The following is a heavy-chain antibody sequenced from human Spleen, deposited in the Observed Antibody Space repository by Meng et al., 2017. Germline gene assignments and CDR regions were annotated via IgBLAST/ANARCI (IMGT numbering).Heavy chain of an antibody. J-gene: IGHJ5*02. CDR1: GGSVRSSDYQ. CDR3: ARGLNWFDP. CDR2: AST. V-gene: IGHV4-61*08. Sequence: QVQLQESGPGRVRPSETLSLICTVSGGSVRSSDYQWSWIRQPPGKGLEWIGFASTNYNPSLKSRVTISVDTSKNQFSLKLSSVTAADTAVYYCARGLNWFDPWGQGTLVTVSS.